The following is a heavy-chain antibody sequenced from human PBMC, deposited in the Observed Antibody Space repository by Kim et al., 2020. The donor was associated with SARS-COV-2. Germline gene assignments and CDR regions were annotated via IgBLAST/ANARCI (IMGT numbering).Heavy chain of an antibody. D-gene: IGHD2-15*01. CDR2: INPYNGDT. J-gene: IGHJ6*02. CDR3: ARRLTAVTPYYGMDV. V-gene: IGHV1-18*01. CDR1: GYIFNTYG. Sequence: ASVKVSCKASGYIFNTYGISWARQAPGQGLEWMGWINPYNGDTKYAQKLQGRVTMTTDTSTGTAYMELRSLRLDDTATYYCARRLTAVTPYYGMDVWGQGTTVTVSS.